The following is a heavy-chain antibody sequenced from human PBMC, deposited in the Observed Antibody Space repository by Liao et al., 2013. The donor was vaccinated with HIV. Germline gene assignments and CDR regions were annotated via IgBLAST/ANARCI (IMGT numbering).Heavy chain of an antibody. V-gene: IGHV4-39*07. Sequence: QLQLQESGPRLVKPSETLSLTCTVSGGSISRSNYYWGWIRQSPGKGLEWIGSIYSGGSTYYNPSLKSPVTISIDTSNSQFSLSLRSVTAADTAVYFCARGLFSFDYWGQGT. J-gene: IGHJ4*02. CDR2: IYSGGST. D-gene: IGHD2/OR15-2a*01. CDR3: ARGLFSFDY. CDR1: GGSISRSNYY.